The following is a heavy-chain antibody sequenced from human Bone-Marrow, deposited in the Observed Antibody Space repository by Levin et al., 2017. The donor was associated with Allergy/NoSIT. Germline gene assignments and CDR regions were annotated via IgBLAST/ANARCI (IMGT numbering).Heavy chain of an antibody. D-gene: IGHD2-8*01. J-gene: IGHJ3*02. CDR2: ISGYNGNT. CDR1: GYTFNSYG. Sequence: GGSLRLSCKPSGYTFNSYGISWVRQAPGEGLEWMGWISGYNGNTKYVEKFQGRVTMTTDTSTTTAYMELRSLRSDDTAVYFCARVEAQWWTGFAFDMWGQGTMVTVSS. CDR3: ARVEAQWWTGFAFDM. V-gene: IGHV1-18*01.